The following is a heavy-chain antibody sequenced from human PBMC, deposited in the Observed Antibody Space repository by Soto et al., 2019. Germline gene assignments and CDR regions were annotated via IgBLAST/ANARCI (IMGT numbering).Heavy chain of an antibody. J-gene: IGHJ6*02. CDR2: IYHSGST. CDR1: GGSINDFY. Sequence: TLSLTCTVSGGSINDFYWSWTRQPPGKGLEWIGYIYHSGSTYYNPSLKSRVTISVDRSKNQFSLKLSSVTAADTAVYYCARAPTNYDILTGYYRPDYYYGMDVWGQGTTVTVSS. D-gene: IGHD3-9*01. CDR3: ARAPTNYDILTGYYRPDYYYGMDV. V-gene: IGHV4-30-2*01.